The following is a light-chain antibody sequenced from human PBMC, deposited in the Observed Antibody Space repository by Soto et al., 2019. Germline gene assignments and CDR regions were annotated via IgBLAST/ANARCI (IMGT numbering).Light chain of an antibody. CDR2: AAS. Sequence: EIVMTQSPATLSVSPGERATLSCRASQSVSSNLAWYQHKPGQAPRLLIYAASSRATGSPDRFSGGGSGTDFTLTISRLEPEDFAVYYCQHYVTSPLTFGGGTKVDIK. CDR3: QHYVTSPLT. J-gene: IGKJ4*01. CDR1: QSVSSN. V-gene: IGKV3-20*01.